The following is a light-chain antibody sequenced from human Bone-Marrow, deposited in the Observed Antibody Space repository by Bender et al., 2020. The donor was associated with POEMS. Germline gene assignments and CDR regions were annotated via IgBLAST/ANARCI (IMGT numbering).Light chain of an antibody. CDR1: ALPKQY. J-gene: IGLJ2*01. Sequence: SYELTQPPSVSVSPGQTARITCSGDALPKQYAYWYQQKPGQAPVVVIYKDSERPSGIPERFSGSKSGNTASLTISGLQAEDEADYYCSSYTSSSTPVVFGGGTKLTVL. CDR2: KDS. CDR3: SSYTSSSTPVV. V-gene: IGLV3-25*03.